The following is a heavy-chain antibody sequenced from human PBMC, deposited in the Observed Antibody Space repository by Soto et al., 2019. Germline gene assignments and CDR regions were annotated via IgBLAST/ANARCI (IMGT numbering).Heavy chain of an antibody. CDR3: ARDQGVVGTAHNWSAP. D-gene: IGHD2-21*02. J-gene: IGHJ5*02. Sequence: LSLTCTVSGGSITDYSWVWIRQPAGKGLEWIGRIFSSGSTNYNPSLKGRITMSLDTSKNQFSLKLNSATATDTAVYFCARDQGVVGTAHNWSAPRDTALLGTVSS. V-gene: IGHV4-4*07. CDR1: GGSITDYS. CDR2: IFSSGST.